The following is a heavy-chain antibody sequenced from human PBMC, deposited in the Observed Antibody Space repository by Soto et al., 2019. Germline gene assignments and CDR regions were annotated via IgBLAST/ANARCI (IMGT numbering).Heavy chain of an antibody. Sequence: GGSLRLSCEVSGFTFSMYSMSWVRQSPGKGLEWVAKIPQEGVDGHYADSVKGRFTISRDNGKNSLYLQLNNLRAEDTAVYYCARDHLILPAHDFFYGSDVWGPGATVTVSS. D-gene: IGHD2-21*02. V-gene: IGHV3-7*03. CDR3: ARDHLILPAHDFFYGSDV. CDR2: IPQEGVDG. J-gene: IGHJ6*02. CDR1: GFTFSMYS.